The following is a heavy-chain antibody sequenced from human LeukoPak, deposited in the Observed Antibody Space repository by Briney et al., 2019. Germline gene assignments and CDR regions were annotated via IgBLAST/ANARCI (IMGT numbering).Heavy chain of an antibody. D-gene: IGHD4-17*01. CDR1: GFTFSTNA. CDR3: AKTGSTVTALNWFDP. CDR2: ISRSGGST. J-gene: IGHJ5*02. V-gene: IGHV3-23*01. Sequence: GGSLRLSCAACGFTFSTNAMSWVRQAPGKGLEWVSGISRSGGSTYYADSVKGRFTISRDNSKNTLYLQMNSLRGEDTAVYYCAKTGSTVTALNWFDPWGQGTLVTVSS.